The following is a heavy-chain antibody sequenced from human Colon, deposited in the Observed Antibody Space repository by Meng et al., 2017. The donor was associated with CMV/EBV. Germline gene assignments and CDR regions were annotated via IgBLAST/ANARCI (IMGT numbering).Heavy chain of an antibody. CDR1: GGSMSSNC. V-gene: IGHV4-59*01. D-gene: IGHD6-13*01. CDR3: ALRGLAAGTFQH. J-gene: IGHJ1*01. Sequence: VRLQGAGPGRVKPSETLSLTCSVSGGSMSSNCWSWIRQPPGKGLEWIGYVCYNGITDYNPSLKSRVTISGETSKNQFSLQVSSVTAADTAMYYCALRGLAAGTFQHWGQGALVTVSS. CDR2: VCYNGIT.